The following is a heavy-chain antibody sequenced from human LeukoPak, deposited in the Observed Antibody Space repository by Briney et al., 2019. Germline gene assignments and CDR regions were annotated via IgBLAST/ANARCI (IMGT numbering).Heavy chain of an antibody. CDR2: ISYDGSNK. CDR3: AREVGQQLPRGYFQH. Sequence: GGSLRLSCAASGFTFSSYAMHWVRQAPGKGLEWVAVISYDGSNKYYADSVKGRFTISRDNSKNTLYLQMNSLRAEDTAVYYCAREVGQQLPRGYFQHCGQGTLVTVSS. J-gene: IGHJ1*01. V-gene: IGHV3-30-3*01. CDR1: GFTFSSYA. D-gene: IGHD6-13*01.